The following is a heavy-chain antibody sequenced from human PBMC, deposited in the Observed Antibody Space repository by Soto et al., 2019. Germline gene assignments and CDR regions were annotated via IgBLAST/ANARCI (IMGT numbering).Heavy chain of an antibody. V-gene: IGHV4-30-4*01. Sequence: PSETLSLTCTVSGGSISIGDYYWSCIRQPPGKGLEWIGYIYYSGSTYYNPSLKSRVTISVDTSKNQFSLKLSSVTAADTAVYYCARASNHYDFWSGYHYNWFDPWGQGTLVTVSS. CDR3: ARASNHYDFWSGYHYNWFDP. CDR1: GGSISIGDYY. J-gene: IGHJ5*02. D-gene: IGHD3-3*01. CDR2: IYYSGST.